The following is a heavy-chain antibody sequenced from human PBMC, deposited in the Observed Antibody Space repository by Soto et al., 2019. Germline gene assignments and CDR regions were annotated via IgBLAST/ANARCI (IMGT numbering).Heavy chain of an antibody. D-gene: IGHD1-26*01. CDR2: IYYSGST. CDR3: ATQEVGGSYVYTFDP. CDR1: GGSISSSSYY. V-gene: IGHV4-39*02. J-gene: IGHJ5*02. Sequence: PSETLSLTCTVSGGSISSSSYYWGWIRQPPGKGLEWIGSIYYSGSTYYNPSLKGRVTISVDTSKNHFSLKLSSVTAADTAVYYCATQEVGGSYVYTFDPWGQGTLVTVSS.